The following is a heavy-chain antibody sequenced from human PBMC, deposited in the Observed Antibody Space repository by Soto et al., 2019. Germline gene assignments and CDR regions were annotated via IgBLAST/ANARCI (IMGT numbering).Heavy chain of an antibody. D-gene: IGHD3-3*01. CDR3: AIGQRFLEWLLYGTRFDP. CDR1: GGSFSGYY. Sequence: SETLSLTCAVYGGSFSGYYWSWIRQTPGKGLEGIGEINHSGSTNYNPSLKSRVTISVDTSKNQFSLKLSSVTAADTAVYYCAIGQRFLEWLLYGTRFDPWGQGTLVTVSS. J-gene: IGHJ5*02. CDR2: INHSGST. V-gene: IGHV4-34*01.